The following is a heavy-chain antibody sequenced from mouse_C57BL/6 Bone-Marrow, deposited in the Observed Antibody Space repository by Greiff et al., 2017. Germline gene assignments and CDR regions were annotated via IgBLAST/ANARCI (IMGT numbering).Heavy chain of an antibody. Sequence: EVKVVESGGGLVKPGGSLKLSCAASGYTFTSYAMSWVRQTPEQRLEWVATISDGGSYTYYPDNVKGRYTISRDKAKNNLYLQMSQLKSEDTSMDYCARSIYYDYFAYWGQGTLVTVSA. V-gene: IGHV5-4*03. CDR3: ARSIYYDYFAY. J-gene: IGHJ3*01. D-gene: IGHD2-4*01. CDR1: GYTFTSYA. CDR2: ISDGGSYT.